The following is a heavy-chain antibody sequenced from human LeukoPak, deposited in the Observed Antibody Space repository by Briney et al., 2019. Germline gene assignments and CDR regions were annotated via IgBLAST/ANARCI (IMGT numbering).Heavy chain of an antibody. Sequence: GGSLRLSCAASGFTVSTNYMSWVRQAPGKGLEWVSIIYSGGNTYYADSVKGRFIISRDSSKNTLSLQMNSLRVGDTAVYYCARDGSSGWYPHWGQGTLVTVSS. V-gene: IGHV3-53*01. CDR3: ARDGSSGWYPH. CDR2: IYSGGNT. CDR1: GFTVSTNY. D-gene: IGHD6-19*01. J-gene: IGHJ4*02.